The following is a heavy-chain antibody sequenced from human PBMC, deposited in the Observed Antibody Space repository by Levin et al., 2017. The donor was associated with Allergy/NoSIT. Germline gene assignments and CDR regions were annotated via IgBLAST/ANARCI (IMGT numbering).Heavy chain of an antibody. V-gene: IGHV3-74*03. CDR2: INYDGSST. CDR3: GRGNYYGMDV. Sequence: GGSLRLSCAVSGFAFSSYWMHWVRQAPGKGLVWVSRINYDGSSTMYADSVKGRFTISRDNAKNTLYLQMSSLRAEDTAVYYCGRGNYYGMDVWGQGTTVTVSS. CDR1: GFAFSSYW. J-gene: IGHJ6*02.